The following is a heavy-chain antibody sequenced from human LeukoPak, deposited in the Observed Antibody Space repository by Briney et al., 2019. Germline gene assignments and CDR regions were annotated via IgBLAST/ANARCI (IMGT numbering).Heavy chain of an antibody. CDR2: IYYSGST. D-gene: IGHD2-15*01. J-gene: IGHJ4*02. CDR3: ARDYCSGGSCWAFDY. CDR1: GGSISSYY. Sequence: SETLSLTCTVSGGSISSYYWSWIRQPPGKGLEWIGYIYYSGSTNYNPSLKSRVTISVDTSKNQFSLKLSSVAAADTAVYYCARDYCSGGSCWAFDYWGQGTLVTVSS. V-gene: IGHV4-59*01.